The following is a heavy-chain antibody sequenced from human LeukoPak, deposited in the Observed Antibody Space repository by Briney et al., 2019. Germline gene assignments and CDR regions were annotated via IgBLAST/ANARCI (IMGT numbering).Heavy chain of an antibody. CDR1: GDSISSSSYY. Sequence: PSETLSLTCTVSGDSISSSSYYWGWIRQPPGKGLEWIGSIYYSGTTYYNPSLKSRVTISVDTSKNQLSLKVTSVPAADTAVYYCARHTPGLQSGYWGQGTLVTVSS. CDR2: IYYSGTT. V-gene: IGHV4-39*01. D-gene: IGHD4-11*01. J-gene: IGHJ4*02. CDR3: ARHTPGLQSGY.